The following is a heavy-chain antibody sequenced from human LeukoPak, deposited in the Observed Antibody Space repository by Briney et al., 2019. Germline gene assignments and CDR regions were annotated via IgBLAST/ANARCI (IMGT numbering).Heavy chain of an antibody. V-gene: IGHV3-21*06. CDR2: ISSSSRYL. Sequence: GGSLRLSCAASGFAFSRYSLNWVRQAPGKGLEWVSSISSSSRYLGYADSVRGRFTISRDNAKNSLFLQMNSLRAEDTAVYYCVREIGNTPYYYYGMDVWGQGTTVTVSS. CDR1: GFAFSRYS. D-gene: IGHD1-26*01. J-gene: IGHJ6*02. CDR3: VREIGNTPYYYYGMDV.